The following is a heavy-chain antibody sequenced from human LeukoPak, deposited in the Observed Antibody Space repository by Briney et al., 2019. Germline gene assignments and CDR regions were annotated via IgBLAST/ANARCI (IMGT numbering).Heavy chain of an antibody. CDR3: ASVPPDYDFLTSPMGGMDV. Sequence: PSETLSLTCIVSGGSISSHYWSWIRQPPGKGLEWIGYIYYSGSTNYNPSLKSRVTISVDTSKSQFSLKLSSVTAADTAVYYCASVPPDYDFLTSPMGGMDVWGQGTTVSVSS. CDR2: IYYSGST. J-gene: IGHJ6*02. CDR1: GGSISSHY. D-gene: IGHD3-9*01. V-gene: IGHV4-59*11.